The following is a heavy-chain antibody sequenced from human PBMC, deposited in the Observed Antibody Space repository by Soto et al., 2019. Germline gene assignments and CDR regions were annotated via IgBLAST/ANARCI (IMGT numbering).Heavy chain of an antibody. CDR2: IYFTGST. Sequence: SWVRQAPGKGLEWVGYIYFTGSTLYNPSLKSRLAMSLDTSKNQFSLKLGSVTAADTAIYYCARDWGSSGWPNWGPGTLVTVSS. J-gene: IGHJ4*02. D-gene: IGHD6-19*01. CDR3: ARDWGSSGWPN. V-gene: IGHV4-31*02.